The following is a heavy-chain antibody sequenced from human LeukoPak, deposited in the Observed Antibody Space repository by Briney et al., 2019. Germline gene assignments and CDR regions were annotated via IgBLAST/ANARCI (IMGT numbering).Heavy chain of an antibody. CDR2: ISGSGGST. D-gene: IGHD6-19*01. J-gene: IGHJ3*02. CDR3: AKHWGGIAVAGHGAFDI. Sequence: GGSLRLSCAASGFTFSSYAMSWVRQAPGKGLEWVSAISGSGGSTYYADSVKGRFTISRDNSKNTLYLQMNSLRAEDTAVDYCAKHWGGIAVAGHGAFDIWGQGTMVTVSS. V-gene: IGHV3-23*01. CDR1: GFTFSSYA.